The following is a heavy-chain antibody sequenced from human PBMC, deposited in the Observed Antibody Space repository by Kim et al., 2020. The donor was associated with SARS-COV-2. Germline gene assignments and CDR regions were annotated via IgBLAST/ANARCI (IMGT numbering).Heavy chain of an antibody. Sequence: DSVTGRFTISGDNARNSLYLQMDSLRPEDAALYYCAKDNQVATISGAWFDPWGQGTLVTVST. CDR3: AKDNQVATISGAWFDP. J-gene: IGHJ5*02. V-gene: IGHV3-9*01. D-gene: IGHD5-12*01.